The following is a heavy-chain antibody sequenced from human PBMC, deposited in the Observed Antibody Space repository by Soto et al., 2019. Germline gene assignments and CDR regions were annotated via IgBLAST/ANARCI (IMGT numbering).Heavy chain of an antibody. CDR1: GGSISSGGYY. D-gene: IGHD3-10*01. V-gene: IGHV4-31*03. CDR3: ARSLYYYGSGSYQSVELDP. CDR2: IYYSGST. J-gene: IGHJ5*01. Sequence: SETLSLTCTVSGGSISSGGYYWSWIRQHPGKGLEWIGYIYYSGSTYYNPSLKSRVTISVDTSKNQFSLKLSSVTAADTAVYYCARSLYYYGSGSYQSVELDPGAQGTLDPVSA.